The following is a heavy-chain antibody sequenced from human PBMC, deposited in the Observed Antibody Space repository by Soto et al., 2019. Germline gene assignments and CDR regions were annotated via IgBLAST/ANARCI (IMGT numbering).Heavy chain of an antibody. CDR3: AREIYYDYDSCGFDH. Sequence: GGALRLSCAASAFTFKNHCMHWVRHVPGKGPVWVSRINGDGSFTSYSDAVKGRFTISRDNAKNTLSLQMNSLGAEDTAVYYCAREIYYDYDSCGFDHWGQGTLVTVSS. CDR2: INGDGSFT. CDR1: AFTFKNHC. V-gene: IGHV3-74*01. D-gene: IGHD3-22*01. J-gene: IGHJ4*02.